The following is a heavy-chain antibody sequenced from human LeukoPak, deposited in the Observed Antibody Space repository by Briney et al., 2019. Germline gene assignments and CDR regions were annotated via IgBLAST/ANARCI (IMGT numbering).Heavy chain of an antibody. CDR3: ARIMVRGVIIPPYFDY. CDR1: GFTFSSYS. V-gene: IGHV3-21*01. Sequence: GGSLRLSCAVSGFTFSSYSMNWVRQAPGKGLEWVSSISSSSSYIYYADSVKGRFTISRDNPKNSLYLQMNSLRAEDMAVYYCARIMVRGVIIPPYFDYWVQGTLLAV. D-gene: IGHD3-10*01. J-gene: IGHJ4*02. CDR2: ISSSSSYI.